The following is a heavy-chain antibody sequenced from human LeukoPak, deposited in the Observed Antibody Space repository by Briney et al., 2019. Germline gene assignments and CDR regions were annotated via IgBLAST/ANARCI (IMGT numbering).Heavy chain of an antibody. V-gene: IGHV3-23*01. D-gene: IGHD3-22*01. CDR1: GFTFSIYA. Sequence: PGGSLRLSCAASGFTFSIYAMSWVRQAPGKGLQWVSSITSRGESTWYVDSVKGRFTITRDNAENPLYLPMHSLRAEDTAVYYCARDRPNYYGSDGHYYRRDGDYWGRGTLVSVSS. CDR2: ITSRGEST. CDR3: ARDRPNYYGSDGHYYRRDGDY. J-gene: IGHJ4*02.